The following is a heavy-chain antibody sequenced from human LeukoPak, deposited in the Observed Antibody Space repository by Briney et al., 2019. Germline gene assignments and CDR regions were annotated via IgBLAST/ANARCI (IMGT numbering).Heavy chain of an antibody. D-gene: IGHD4-17*01. CDR2: IIPIFGTA. CDR1: GYTFTSYY. J-gene: IGHJ6*03. V-gene: IGHV1-69*05. Sequence: SVKVSCKASGYTFTSYYMHWVRQAPGQGLEWMGGIIPIFGTANYAQKFQGRVTITTDESTSTAYMELSSLRSDDTAVYYCARAPYGDYSYYYYMDVWGKGTTVTVSS. CDR3: ARAPYGDYSYYYYMDV.